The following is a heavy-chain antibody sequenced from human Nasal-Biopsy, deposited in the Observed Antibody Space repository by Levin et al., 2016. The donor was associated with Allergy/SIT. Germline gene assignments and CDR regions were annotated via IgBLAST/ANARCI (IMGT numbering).Heavy chain of an antibody. V-gene: IGHV4-61*08. J-gene: IGHJ3*01. CDR2: LYYGDNT. CDR1: GDSVGSHAHY. CDR3: ARTSFDAFDV. Sequence: GSLRLSCTVSGDSVGSHAHYWNWIRQPPGKGLEWIGYLYYGDNTRFTPSLKSRVTISVDVPKNQFSLKLSSLTAADTAVYYCARTSFDAFDVWGQGTLVTVSS.